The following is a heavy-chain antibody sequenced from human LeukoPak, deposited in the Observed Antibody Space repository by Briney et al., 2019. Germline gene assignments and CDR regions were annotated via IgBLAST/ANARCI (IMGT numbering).Heavy chain of an antibody. J-gene: IGHJ4*02. CDR2: IYHSGST. V-gene: IGHV4-34*01. Sequence: SETLSLTCAVYGGSFSGYYWSWLRQPPGKGLEWIGEIYHSGSTNYSPSLKRRVTISVDKSKNQFSLSLSSVTAADTAVYYCARAQPLRITIFGVVTRNMGHFDYWGQGTLVTVSS. CDR1: GGSFSGYY. D-gene: IGHD3-3*01. CDR3: ARAQPLRITIFGVVTRNMGHFDY.